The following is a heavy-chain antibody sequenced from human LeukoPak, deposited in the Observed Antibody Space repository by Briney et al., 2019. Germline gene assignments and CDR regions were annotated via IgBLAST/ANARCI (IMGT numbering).Heavy chain of an antibody. J-gene: IGHJ6*03. CDR3: ARGAATRKSGFYYYYMDV. V-gene: IGHV3-21*01. CDR1: GFTFSSYN. D-gene: IGHD5-12*01. CDR2: ITTGNSFL. Sequence: PGGSLRLSCAASGFTFSSYNVNWVRQAPGKGLEWVSSITTGNSFLYFADSAKGRFTISRDHANNSLYLQMNSLRADDTAVYYCARGAATRKSGFYYYYMDVWGKGTTVTVSS.